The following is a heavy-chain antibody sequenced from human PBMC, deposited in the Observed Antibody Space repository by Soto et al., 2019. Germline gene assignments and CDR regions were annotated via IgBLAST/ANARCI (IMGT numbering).Heavy chain of an antibody. CDR3: ARRYSGSYNLYGMDV. V-gene: IGHV1-18*01. CDR1: GYTFTSYG. D-gene: IGHD1-26*01. Sequence: GASVKVSCKASGYTFTSYGISWVRQAPGQGLEWMGWISAYSGNTNYAQKLQGRVTITRDTSASTAYMELSSLRSEDTAVYYCARRYSGSYNLYGMDVWGQGTTVTVSS. J-gene: IGHJ6*02. CDR2: ISAYSGNT.